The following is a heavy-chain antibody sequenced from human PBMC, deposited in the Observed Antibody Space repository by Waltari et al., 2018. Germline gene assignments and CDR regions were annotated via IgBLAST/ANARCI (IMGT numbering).Heavy chain of an antibody. CDR1: GGSFSGYY. CDR2: INHRGTP. Sequence: QVQLQQWGAGLLKPSETLSLTCAVYGGSFSGYYWSWIRQPQGKGLEWIGEINHRGTPNYNPSLKSRVTISVDTSKNQFSLKLSSVTAADTAVYYCASAGRIVGATYYYYYGMDVWGQGTTVTVSS. V-gene: IGHV4-34*01. J-gene: IGHJ6*02. CDR3: ASAGRIVGATYYYYYGMDV. D-gene: IGHD1-26*01.